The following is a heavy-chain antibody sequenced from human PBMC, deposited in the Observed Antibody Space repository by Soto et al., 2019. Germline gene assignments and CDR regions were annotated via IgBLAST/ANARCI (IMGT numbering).Heavy chain of an antibody. D-gene: IGHD2-21*01. CDR1: GGSISSGGYY. CDR3: ARDRGVVNWFDP. V-gene: IGHV4-31*03. Sequence: ASETLSLTCTVSGGSISSGGYYWSWIRQYPGKGLDWIGYIYFSGTTYYNPSLKSRVTISLDTSKNQFSLKLSSVTAADTGVYYCARDRGVVNWFDPGGQGTLVTVSS. J-gene: IGHJ5*02. CDR2: IYFSGTT.